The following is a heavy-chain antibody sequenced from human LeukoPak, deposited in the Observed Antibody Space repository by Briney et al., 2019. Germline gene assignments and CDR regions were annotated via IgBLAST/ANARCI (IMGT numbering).Heavy chain of an antibody. Sequence: ASAKVSCKVSGYTLTELSMHWVRQAPGKGLEWMGGFDPEDGETIYAQKFQGRVTITADKSTSTAYMELSSLRSEDTAVYYCARDPAMGDGYNYGDYWGQGTLVTVSS. J-gene: IGHJ4*02. CDR1: GYTLTELS. CDR2: FDPEDGET. D-gene: IGHD5-24*01. V-gene: IGHV1-24*01. CDR3: ARDPAMGDGYNYGDY.